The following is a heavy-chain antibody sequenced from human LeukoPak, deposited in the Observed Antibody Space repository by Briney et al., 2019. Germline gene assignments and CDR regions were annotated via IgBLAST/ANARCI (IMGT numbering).Heavy chain of an antibody. D-gene: IGHD3-22*01. CDR1: GGSISSYY. J-gene: IGHJ4*02. Sequence: SETLSLTSTVSGGSISSYYWSWIRPPPGKGLEWIGYIYYSGSTNYNPSLKSRVTISVDTSKNQFSLKLSSVTAADTAVYYCAREYYYDSSGYYWGQGTLVTVSS. CDR2: IYYSGST. CDR3: AREYYYDSSGYY. V-gene: IGHV4-59*01.